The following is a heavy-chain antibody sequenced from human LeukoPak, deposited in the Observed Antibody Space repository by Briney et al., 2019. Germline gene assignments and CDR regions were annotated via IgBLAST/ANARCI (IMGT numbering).Heavy chain of an antibody. V-gene: IGHV3-48*03. J-gene: IGHJ4*02. CDR2: ISSSGSTI. Sequence: GGSLTLSCAASGFTFSSYEMNWVRQAPGKGLEWVSYISSSGSTIYYADYVKGRFTISRDNAKNSLYLQMNSLRAEDTAVYYCARDLKIFGVVIARGYFDYWGQGTLVTVSS. CDR3: ARDLKIFGVVIARGYFDY. D-gene: IGHD3-3*01. CDR1: GFTFSSYE.